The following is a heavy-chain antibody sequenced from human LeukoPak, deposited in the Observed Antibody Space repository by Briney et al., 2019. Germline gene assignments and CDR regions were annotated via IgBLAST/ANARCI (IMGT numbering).Heavy chain of an antibody. Sequence: GGSLRLSCAASGFIVSGDFMTWVRQAPGKGLEWVSAISISGSKTYYADSVKGRFTISRDNSKNTLYLQMNSLRAEDTAVYYCANEIRPNDYWGQGTQVTVSS. CDR3: ANEIRPNDY. V-gene: IGHV3-23*01. CDR2: ISISGSKT. J-gene: IGHJ4*02. D-gene: IGHD4-17*01. CDR1: GFIVSGDF.